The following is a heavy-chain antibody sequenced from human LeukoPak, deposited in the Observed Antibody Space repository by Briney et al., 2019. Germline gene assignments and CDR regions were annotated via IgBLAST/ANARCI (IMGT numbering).Heavy chain of an antibody. CDR1: GFTFSDYS. CDR2: ISGSGSYI. CDR3: ARVGVDSSGYYYAFDI. J-gene: IGHJ3*02. V-gene: IGHV3-21*06. Sequence: GGSLRLSCAASGFTFSDYSMNWVRQTPRKGLEWVSCISGSGSYIYYADSLRGRFTISRDNAKNSLILQVNSLRAEDTAVYYCARVGVDSSGYYYAFDIWGQGTMVTVSS. D-gene: IGHD3-22*01.